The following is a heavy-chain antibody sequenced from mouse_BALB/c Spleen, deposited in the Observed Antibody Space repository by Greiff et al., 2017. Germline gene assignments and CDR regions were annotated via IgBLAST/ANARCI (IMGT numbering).Heavy chain of an antibody. CDR3: ARSKPITTVVATDFDY. D-gene: IGHD1-1*01. Sequence: EVHLVESGGGLVQPGGSRKLSCAASGFTFSSFGMHWVRQAPEKGLEWVAYISSGSSTIYYADTVKGRFTISRDNPKNTLFLQMTSLRSEDTAMYYCARSKPITTVVATDFDYWGQGTTLTVSS. V-gene: IGHV5-17*02. J-gene: IGHJ2*01. CDR2: ISSGSSTI. CDR1: GFTFSSFG.